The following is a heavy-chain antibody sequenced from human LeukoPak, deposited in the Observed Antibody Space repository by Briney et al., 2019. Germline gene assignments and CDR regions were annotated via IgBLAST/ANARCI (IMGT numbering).Heavy chain of an antibody. CDR2: INPNSGGT. D-gene: IGHD1-26*01. J-gene: IGHJ5*02. Sequence: ASVKVSYKASGYTFTGYYVHWVRQAPGHGLEWMGWINPNSGGTNYAQKFQGRVTMTRDTSISTAYIELSRLRSDDPAVCHCAREGTRWIVGATWNWLDLWGQGTRVSVSS. CDR3: AREGTRWIVGATWNWLDL. CDR1: GYTFTGYY. V-gene: IGHV1-2*02.